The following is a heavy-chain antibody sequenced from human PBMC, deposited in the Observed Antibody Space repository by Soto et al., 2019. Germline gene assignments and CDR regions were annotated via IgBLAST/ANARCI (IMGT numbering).Heavy chain of an antibody. D-gene: IGHD2-2*02. CDR2: IDPSDSYT. V-gene: IGHV5-10-1*01. CDR3: ARLPSPDIVVVPATIKDYYYYGMDV. Sequence: GESLKISCKGSGYSSTSYWISWVRQMPGKGLEWMGRIDPSDSYTNYSPSFQGHVTISADKSISTAYLQWSSLKASDTAMYYCARLPSPDIVVVPATIKDYYYYGMDVWGQGTTVTVSS. CDR1: GYSSTSYW. J-gene: IGHJ6*02.